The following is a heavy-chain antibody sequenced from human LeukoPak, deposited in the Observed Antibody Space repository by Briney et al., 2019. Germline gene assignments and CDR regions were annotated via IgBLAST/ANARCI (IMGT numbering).Heavy chain of an antibody. CDR2: IYTSGNT. V-gene: IGHV4-4*07. D-gene: IGHD6-13*01. J-gene: IGHJ4*02. Sequence: PSETLSLTCTVSGGPISSYYWSWVRQPAGKGLEWIGRIYTSGNTNYNPSLKGRVTMSVDTSKNQFSLNLSSVTAADTAVYYCARGRGSSWYYFDYWGQGTLVTVSS. CDR1: GGPISSYY. CDR3: ARGRGSSWYYFDY.